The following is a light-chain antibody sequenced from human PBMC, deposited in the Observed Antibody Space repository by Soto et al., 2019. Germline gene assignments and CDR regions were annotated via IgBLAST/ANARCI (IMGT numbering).Light chain of an antibody. CDR1: QSVSSTY. V-gene: IGKV3-20*01. J-gene: IGKJ1*01. Sequence: EIVWTQSPGTLSLSPGERATLSCRPSQSVSSTYLDWYQQKPGQAPRLLIYAASSRATGIPDRFSGGASATDFTLNISRLEPEDVAVYYCRHYINSQWTFGQGTKVEIK. CDR3: RHYINSQWT. CDR2: AAS.